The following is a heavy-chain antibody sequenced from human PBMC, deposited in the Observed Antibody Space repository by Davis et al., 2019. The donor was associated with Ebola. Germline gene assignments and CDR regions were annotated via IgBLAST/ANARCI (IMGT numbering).Heavy chain of an antibody. CDR3: ATYFYNKRDFDY. CDR1: RFTFSDYS. V-gene: IGHV3-48*02. Sequence: GESLKISCAASRFTFSDYSMNWVRQAPGKGLEWVSYISGGSGAIYYAASVKGRFTISRDNAKNSLFLQMNSLRDEDTAVYHCATYFYNKRDFDYWGQGTLVTVSS. J-gene: IGHJ4*02. CDR2: ISGGSGAI. D-gene: IGHD3-3*01.